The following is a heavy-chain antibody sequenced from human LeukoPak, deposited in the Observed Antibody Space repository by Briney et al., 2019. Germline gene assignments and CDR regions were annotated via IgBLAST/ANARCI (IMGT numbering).Heavy chain of an antibody. CDR2: ISAYNGNT. J-gene: IGHJ6*03. Sequence: ASVKVSCKASGYTFTSYGISWVRQAPGQGLEWMGWISAYNGNTNYAQKLQGRVTMTTDTSTSTAYMELRSLRSDDTAVYYCARGCPQKHYDILTGYWPLYYMDVWGKGTTVTVSS. V-gene: IGHV1-18*01. D-gene: IGHD3-9*01. CDR1: GYTFTSYG. CDR3: ARGCPQKHYDILTGYWPLYYMDV.